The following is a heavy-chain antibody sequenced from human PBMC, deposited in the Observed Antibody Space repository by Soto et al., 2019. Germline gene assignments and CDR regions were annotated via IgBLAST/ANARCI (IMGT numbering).Heavy chain of an antibody. J-gene: IGHJ4*02. Sequence: GGSLRLSCAASGFTFSTYSMNWVRQAPGKGLEWVSYISSSSSTIFYTDSVKGRFTVSRDNAKNSLYLQMNSLRAEDTAVYYCAREIYDDYDSSGFDHGGQGPLVTVSS. CDR3: AREIYDDYDSSGFDH. CDR2: ISSSSSTI. D-gene: IGHD3-22*01. V-gene: IGHV3-48*01. CDR1: GFTFSTYS.